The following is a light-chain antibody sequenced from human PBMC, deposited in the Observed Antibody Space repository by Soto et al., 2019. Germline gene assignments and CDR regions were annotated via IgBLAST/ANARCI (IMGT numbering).Light chain of an antibody. CDR3: QQRSNWPIT. Sequence: EIVLTQSPATLSLSPGERATLSCRASQSVSSYLAWYQQLPGQAPRLLIYDASNRATGIPARFSGSGSGTDFTLTISSLEPEDFAVYYCQQRSNWPITFGQGTRLEMK. V-gene: IGKV3-11*01. CDR2: DAS. J-gene: IGKJ5*01. CDR1: QSVSSY.